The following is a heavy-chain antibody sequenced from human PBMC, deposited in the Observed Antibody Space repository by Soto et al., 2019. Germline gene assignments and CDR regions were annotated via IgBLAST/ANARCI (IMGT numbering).Heavy chain of an antibody. Sequence: QLQLQESGSGLVKPSQTLSLTCAVSGGSISSGGYSWSWIRQPPGKGLEWIGYIYHSGSTYYNPSLKSRVTISVDRSKSQFSRKLRSVTAADTAVYYCASLRSGWGIDYWGQGTLVTVSS. CDR2: IYHSGST. V-gene: IGHV4-30-2*01. J-gene: IGHJ4*02. CDR3: ASLRSGWGIDY. CDR1: GGSISSGGYS. D-gene: IGHD6-19*01.